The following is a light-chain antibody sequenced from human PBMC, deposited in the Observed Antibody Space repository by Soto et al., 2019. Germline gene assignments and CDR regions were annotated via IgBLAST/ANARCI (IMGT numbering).Light chain of an antibody. J-gene: IGKJ2*01. CDR1: QRLLHSNGNIF. V-gene: IGKV2-28*01. CDR2: LGS. Sequence: EIVMTQSPPSLTVTPGEPASISCRSSQRLLHSNGNIFLDWYLQKPGQPPQLLIYLGSNRASGVPYRVSGREAGTDFTLKISRVEAEDVGVYYCMQALQPPYTFGQGTKLEIK. CDR3: MQALQPPYT.